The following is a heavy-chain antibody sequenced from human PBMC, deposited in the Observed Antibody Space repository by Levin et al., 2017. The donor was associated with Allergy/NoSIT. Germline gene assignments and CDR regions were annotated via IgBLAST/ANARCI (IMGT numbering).Heavy chain of an antibody. D-gene: IGHD2-2*01. Sequence: AGGSLRLSCAASGFTFDDYAMHWVRQAPGKGLEWVSGISWNSGSIGYADSVKGRFTISRDNAKNSLYLQMNSLRAEDTALYYCAKDSAMNYYYYMDVWGKGTTVTVSS. CDR3: AKDSAMNYYYYMDV. J-gene: IGHJ6*03. V-gene: IGHV3-9*01. CDR1: GFTFDDYA. CDR2: ISWNSGSI.